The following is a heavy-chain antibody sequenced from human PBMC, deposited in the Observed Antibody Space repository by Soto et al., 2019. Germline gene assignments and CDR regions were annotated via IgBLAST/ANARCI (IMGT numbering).Heavy chain of an antibody. CDR1: AGTFTSYY. CDR3: ARSAWVVFGILIECSNWLAP. CDR2: INPNGGST. J-gene: IGHJ5*02. V-gene: IGHV1-46*01. Sequence: GASVKFSCKAPAGTFTSYYIHWVRQAPGHGLECMGIINPNGGSTSFAQTFQGRITMTTDTSTSTVYMELRSLRSEDTAVYYCARSAWVVFGILIECSNWLAPSAQGSLDTVSS. D-gene: IGHD7-27*01.